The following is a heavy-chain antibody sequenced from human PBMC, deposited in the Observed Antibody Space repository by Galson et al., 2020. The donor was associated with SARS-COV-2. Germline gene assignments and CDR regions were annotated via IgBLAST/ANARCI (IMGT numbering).Heavy chain of an antibody. J-gene: IGHJ5*01. CDR3: AKERTDIVILPAVIGSDS. D-gene: IGHD2-2*01. V-gene: IGHV3-23*01. CDR2: IGGTGFAR. Sequence: GESLKISCAASGFTFSTYAMSWVRQAPGEGLEWVSTIGGTGFARYYADSVKGRFTISRDNSKNTLYLHMKSLRAEDTALYYCAKERTDIVILPAVIGSDSWCHGTLVTVSS. CDR1: GFTFSTYA.